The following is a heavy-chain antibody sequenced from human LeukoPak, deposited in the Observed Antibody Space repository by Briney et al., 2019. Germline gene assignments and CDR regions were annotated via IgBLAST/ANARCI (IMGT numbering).Heavy chain of an antibody. Sequence: SGPALVKPTQTLTLTCTFSGFSLSTSGMCVSWIRQPPGEALEWLARIDWDDDKYYSTSLKTRLTISKDTSKNQVVLTMTNMDPVDTATYYCARIPTGPYDSSGYYFDYWGQGTLVTVSS. J-gene: IGHJ4*02. D-gene: IGHD3-22*01. CDR2: IDWDDDK. CDR3: ARIPTGPYDSSGYYFDY. CDR1: GFSLSTSGMC. V-gene: IGHV2-70*11.